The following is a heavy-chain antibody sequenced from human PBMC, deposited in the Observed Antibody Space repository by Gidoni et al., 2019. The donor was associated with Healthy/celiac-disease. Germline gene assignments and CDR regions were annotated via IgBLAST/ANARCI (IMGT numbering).Heavy chain of an antibody. V-gene: IGHV3-66*02. CDR1: GFTGSSND. CDR2: IYSGGST. J-gene: IGHJ2*01. D-gene: IGHD4-17*01. Sequence: EVQLVESGGGLVQPGGSLRLSCAASGFTGSSNDMSWCCQAPGKGLELVSVIYSGGSTYYADPVKGRFTISRDNSKNTLYLQMNRLRAEDTAVYYCARVLTQTTVTTHHWYFDLWGRGTLVTVSS. CDR3: ARVLTQTTVTTHHWYFDL.